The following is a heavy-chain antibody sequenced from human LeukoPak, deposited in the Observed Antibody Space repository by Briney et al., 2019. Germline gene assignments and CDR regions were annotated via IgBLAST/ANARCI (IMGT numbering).Heavy chain of an antibody. J-gene: IGHJ4*02. CDR2: INPNSGGT. CDR1: GYTFTGYY. CDR3: ARGRGWLQQYYFDY. Sequence: ASVKVSCKASGYTFTGYYMHWVRQAPGQGLEWMGWINPNSGGTNYAQKFQGRVTTTRDTSISTAYMELSRLRSDDTAVYYCARGRGWLQQYYFDYWGQGTLVTVSS. V-gene: IGHV1-2*02. D-gene: IGHD5-24*01.